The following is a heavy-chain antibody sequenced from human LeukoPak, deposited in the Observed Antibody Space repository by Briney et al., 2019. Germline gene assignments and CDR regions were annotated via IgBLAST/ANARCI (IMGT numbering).Heavy chain of an antibody. D-gene: IGHD1-26*01. CDR1: GFTFNNYA. CDR3: ARGPPRWSKDYYGMDV. J-gene: IGHJ6*02. CDR2: IRGSGDGT. V-gene: IGHV3-23*01. Sequence: GGSLRLSCAASGFTFNNYAMNWVRQAPGKGMEWVSAIRGSGDGTYYTDSVKGRFTISRDNSMNTLYLQMNSLRAEDTAVYYCARGPPRWSKDYYGMDVWGQGTTVTVSS.